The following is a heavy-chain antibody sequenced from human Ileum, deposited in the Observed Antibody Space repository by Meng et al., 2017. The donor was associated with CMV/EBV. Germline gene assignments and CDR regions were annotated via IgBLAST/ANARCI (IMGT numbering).Heavy chain of an antibody. V-gene: IGHV1-18*01. CDR2: IYTYTGKT. Sequence: ASVKVSCKTSGYTFTTYGINWVRQAPGQGLEWVGWIYTYTGKTNYAQKFQGRVTLTTDTSTSTAYMELRRLRSDDTAVYYCARGERLISMRVVPVDVWGQGTTVTVSS. J-gene: IGHJ6*02. D-gene: IGHD3-22*01. CDR3: ARGERLISMRVVPVDV. CDR1: GYTFTTYG.